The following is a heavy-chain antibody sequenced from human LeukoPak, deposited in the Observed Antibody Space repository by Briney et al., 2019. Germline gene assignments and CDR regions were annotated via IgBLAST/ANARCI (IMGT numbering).Heavy chain of an antibody. V-gene: IGHV3-21*01. CDR2: ISTTSAYI. D-gene: IGHD6-13*01. CDR1: GFTFSSYS. CDR3: ARDGAAEAGRYFDY. Sequence: GGSLTLSCAASGFTFSSYSMNWVRQAPGKGVEWVSSISTTSAYIYYADSVKGRLTTSRDNAKSSLYLEMNSLRAEDTAVYYCARDGAAEAGRYFDYWGQGSLVTVSS. J-gene: IGHJ4*02.